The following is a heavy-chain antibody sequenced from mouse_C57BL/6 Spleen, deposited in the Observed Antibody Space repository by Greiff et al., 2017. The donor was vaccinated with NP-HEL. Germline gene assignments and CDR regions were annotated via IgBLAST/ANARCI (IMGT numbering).Heavy chain of an antibody. CDR3: TRGQLYYAMDY. CDR2: IDPEDGDT. V-gene: IGHV14-1*01. Sequence: EVQLQQSGAELVRPGASVKLSCTASGFNIKDYYMHWVKQRPEQGLEWIGRIDPEDGDTEYAPKFQGKATMTADTSSNTAYLQLSSLTSEDTAVDDCTRGQLYYAMDYWGQGTSVTVSS. CDR1: GFNIKDYY. D-gene: IGHD4-1*02. J-gene: IGHJ4*01.